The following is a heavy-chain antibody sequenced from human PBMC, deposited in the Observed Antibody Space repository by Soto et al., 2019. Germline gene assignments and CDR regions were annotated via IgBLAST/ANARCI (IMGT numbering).Heavy chain of an antibody. CDR2: ISGSGGST. CDR1: GFTFDSYC. D-gene: IGHD6-13*01. Sequence: VQLLESGGGLVQPGGSLRLSCAASGFTFDSYCMSWVRQAPGKGLEWVSSISGSGGSTYYADSVKGRSTISRDNSKNTLYLQMNSLSAEDTAVYFCAKVLTAGGLDYWGQGTLVTVSS. CDR3: AKVLTAGGLDY. J-gene: IGHJ4*02. V-gene: IGHV3-23*01.